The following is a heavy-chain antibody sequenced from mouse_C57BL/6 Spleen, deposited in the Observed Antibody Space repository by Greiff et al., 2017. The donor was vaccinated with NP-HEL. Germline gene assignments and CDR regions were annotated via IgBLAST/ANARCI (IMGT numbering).Heavy chain of an antibody. CDR1: GYTFTSYW. Sequence: QVQLKQPGAELVKPGASVKLSCKASGYTFTSYWMHWVKQRPGQGLEWIGMIHPNSGSTNYNEKFKSKATLTVDKSSSTAYMQLSSLTSEDSAVYYCARTGDYYGSSFAYWGQGTLVTVSA. V-gene: IGHV1-64*01. CDR3: ARTGDYYGSSFAY. D-gene: IGHD1-1*01. J-gene: IGHJ3*01. CDR2: IHPNSGST.